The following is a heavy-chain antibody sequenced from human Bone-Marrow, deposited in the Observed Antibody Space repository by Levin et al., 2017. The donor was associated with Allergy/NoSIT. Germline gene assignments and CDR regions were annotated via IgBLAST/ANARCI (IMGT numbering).Heavy chain of an antibody. V-gene: IGHV4-30-2*01. CDR1: GGSISSGGYS. D-gene: IGHD3-22*01. CDR2: IYHSGST. Sequence: TSDTLSLTCAVSGGSISSGGYSWSWIRQPPGKGLEWIGYIYHSGSTYYNPSLKSRVTISVDRSKNQFSLKLSSVTAADTAVYYCARARTNYYDSSGYWKVDAFDIWGQGTMVTVSS. J-gene: IGHJ3*02. CDR3: ARARTNYYDSSGYWKVDAFDI.